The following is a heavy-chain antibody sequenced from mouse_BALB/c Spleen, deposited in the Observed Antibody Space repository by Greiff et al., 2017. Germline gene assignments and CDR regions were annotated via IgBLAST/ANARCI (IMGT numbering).Heavy chain of an antibody. CDR2: IRNKANGYTT. CDR1: GFTFTDYY. J-gene: IGHJ4*01. D-gene: IGHD2-3*01. Sequence: EVQLQESGGGLVQPGGSLRLSCATSGFTFTDYYMSWVRQHPGKALEWLGFIRNKANGYTTEYSASVKGRFTISRDNSQSILYLQMNTLRAEDSATYYCASHDGYYFMDYWGQGTSVTVSS. V-gene: IGHV7-3*02. CDR3: ASHDGYYFMDY.